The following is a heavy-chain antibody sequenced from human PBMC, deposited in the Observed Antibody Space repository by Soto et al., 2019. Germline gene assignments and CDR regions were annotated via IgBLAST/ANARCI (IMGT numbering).Heavy chain of an antibody. CDR3: AKDRMGAGIRGYFDY. J-gene: IGHJ4*02. Sequence: QVQLVESGGGVVQPGESLRLSCAGSGFTFSSYGMDWVRQAPGKGLEWVALISYDGSNKYYVDSVKGRFTISRDNPKNTLYLQMNSLRAEDTAVYYCAKDRMGAGIRGYFDYWGQGMLVTVSS. V-gene: IGHV3-30*18. D-gene: IGHD3-10*01. CDR1: GFTFSSYG. CDR2: ISYDGSNK.